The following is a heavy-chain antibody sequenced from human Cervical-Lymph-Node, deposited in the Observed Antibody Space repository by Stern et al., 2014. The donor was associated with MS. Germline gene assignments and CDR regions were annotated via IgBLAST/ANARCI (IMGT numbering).Heavy chain of an antibody. J-gene: IGHJ4*02. CDR3: ARARFGDYARSPHLDS. D-gene: IGHD3-3*01. Sequence: EVQLVESGGGLVKPGESLRLSCDASGFTFSHYSINWVRQAPGKGLEWISSISNNSTHTYYADSVECRFTISRDSAKDSVSLHMVSLRAEDTAVYYCARARFGDYARSPHLDSWGQGTLVTVSS. CDR2: ISNNSTHT. CDR1: GFTFSHYS. V-gene: IGHV3-21*01.